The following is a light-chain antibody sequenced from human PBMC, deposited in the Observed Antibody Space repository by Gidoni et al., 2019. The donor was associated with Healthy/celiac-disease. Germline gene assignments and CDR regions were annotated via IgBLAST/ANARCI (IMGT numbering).Light chain of an antibody. CDR2: DAS. CDR1: QGISSA. V-gene: IGKV1-13*02. J-gene: IGKJ5*01. Sequence: AIQLTQSPSSLSASVGDRVTITCRASQGISSALAWYQQKPGKAPKLLIYDASSLESGVPSRFSGSGSGTGFTLTISSLQPEDFATYYCQQFNSYLITFGQGTRLEIK. CDR3: QQFNSYLIT.